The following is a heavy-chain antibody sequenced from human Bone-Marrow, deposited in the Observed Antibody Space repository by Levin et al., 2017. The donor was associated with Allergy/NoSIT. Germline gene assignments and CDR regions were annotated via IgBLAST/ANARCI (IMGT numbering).Heavy chain of an antibody. CDR3: ASRTGTTGYFDY. CDR2: IHNSGST. V-gene: IGHV4-59*01. CDR1: GGSITTYY. Sequence: SETLSLTCTVSGGSITTYYWSWIRQSPGKGLEWVGYIHNSGSTNYNPSLKSRLTLSLDTSKNQFSLKLTSVTAADTAVYFCASRTGTTGYFDYWGQGNLVTVSS. J-gene: IGHJ4*02. D-gene: IGHD1-7*01.